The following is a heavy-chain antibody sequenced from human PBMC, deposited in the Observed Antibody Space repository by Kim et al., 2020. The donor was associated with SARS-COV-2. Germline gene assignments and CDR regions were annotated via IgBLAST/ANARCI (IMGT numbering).Heavy chain of an antibody. D-gene: IGHD1-7*01. CDR1: GGSISSYY. V-gene: IGHV4-59*01. CDR3: ARALNRYNWNYVAPPAMDV. J-gene: IGHJ6*02. CDR2: IYYSGST. Sequence: SETLSLTCTVSGGSISSYYWSWIRQPPGKGLEWIGYIYYSGSTNYNPSLKSRVTISVDTSKNQFSLKLSSVTAADTAVYYCARALNRYNWNYVAPPAMDVWGQGTTVTVSS.